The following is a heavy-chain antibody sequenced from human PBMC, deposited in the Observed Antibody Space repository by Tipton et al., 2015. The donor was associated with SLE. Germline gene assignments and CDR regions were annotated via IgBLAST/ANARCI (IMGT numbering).Heavy chain of an antibody. Sequence: QLVQSGGGLVKPGGSLRLSCAASGFSFSDHYMSWIRHAPGKGLEWLSDFYVAGTTSYAASVRGRFTISRDISKNTVHLQMNSLRADDTAVYYCATTRPTSAPFDYWGQGTLVTVSS. J-gene: IGHJ4*02. V-gene: IGHV3-66*02. D-gene: IGHD2-2*01. CDR1: GFSFSDHY. CDR3: ATTRPTSAPFDY. CDR2: FYVAGTT.